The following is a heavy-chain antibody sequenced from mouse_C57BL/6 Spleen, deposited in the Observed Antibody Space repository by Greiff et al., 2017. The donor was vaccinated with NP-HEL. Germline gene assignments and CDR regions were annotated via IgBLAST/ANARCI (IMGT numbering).Heavy chain of an antibody. V-gene: IGHV1-18*01. CDR2: INPNNGGT. J-gene: IGHJ1*03. CDR1: GYTFTDYN. Sequence: EVQLQESGPELVKPGASVKIPCKASGYTFTDYNMDWVKQSHGKSLEWIGDINPNNGGTIYNQKFKGKATLTVDKYSSTAYIELRSLTSEDTAVYYCAAIYYGYDLRYFDVWGTGTTVTVSS. D-gene: IGHD2-2*01. CDR3: AAIYYGYDLRYFDV.